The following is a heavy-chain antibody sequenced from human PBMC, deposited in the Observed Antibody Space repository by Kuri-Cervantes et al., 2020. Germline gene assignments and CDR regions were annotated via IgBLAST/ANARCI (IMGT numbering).Heavy chain of an antibody. Sequence: GGSLRLSCAVSGFTSSNHGVHWVRQTLDKGLEWVTFIRFDGAIGYYADSVKGRFTISRDNAKNSLYLQMNSLRADDTAVYYCVRDFFLWKYEGELNWFDPWGQGTLVTVSS. V-gene: IGHV3-30*02. CDR3: VRDFFLWKYEGELNWFDP. D-gene: IGHD1-7*01. CDR1: GFTSSNHG. CDR2: IRFDGAIG. J-gene: IGHJ5*02.